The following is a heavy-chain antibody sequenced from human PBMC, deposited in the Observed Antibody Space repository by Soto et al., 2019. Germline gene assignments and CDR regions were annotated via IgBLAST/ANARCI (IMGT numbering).Heavy chain of an antibody. J-gene: IGHJ4*02. D-gene: IGHD1-26*01. V-gene: IGHV3-23*01. CDR2: ISGSGGST. Sequence: GGSLRLSCAASGFTFSSYAMSWVRQAPGKGLEWVSAISGSGGSTYYADSVKGRFTISRDNSKNTLYLQMNSLGAEDTAVYYCAPHGVGATYYFDYWGQGTLVTVSS. CDR1: GFTFSSYA. CDR3: APHGVGATYYFDY.